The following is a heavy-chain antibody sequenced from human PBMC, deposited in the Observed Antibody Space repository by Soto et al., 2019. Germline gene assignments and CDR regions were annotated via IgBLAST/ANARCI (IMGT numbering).Heavy chain of an antibody. CDR3: ATDRVGAPPSSSDAFDI. CDR1: GYTLTELS. D-gene: IGHD1-26*01. V-gene: IGHV1-24*01. J-gene: IGHJ3*02. Sequence: ASVKVSCKVSGYTLTELSMHWVRQAPGKGLEWMGGFDPEDGETIYAQKFQGRVTMTEDTSTDTAYMELSSLRSEDMAVYYCATDRVGAPPSSSDAFDIWGQGTMVTVSS. CDR2: FDPEDGET.